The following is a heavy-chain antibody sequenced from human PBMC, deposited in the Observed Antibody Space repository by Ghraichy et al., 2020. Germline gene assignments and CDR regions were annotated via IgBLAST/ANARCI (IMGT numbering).Heavy chain of an antibody. Sequence: SQTLSLTCAVYGGSFSGYYWSWIRQPPGKGLEWIGEINHSGSTNYNPSLKSRVTISVDTSKNQFSLKLSSVTAADTAVYYCARDPRYRYCSGGSCYRPFDYWGQGTLVTVSS. CDR1: GGSFSGYY. V-gene: IGHV4-34*01. D-gene: IGHD2-15*01. CDR2: INHSGST. CDR3: ARDPRYRYCSGGSCYRPFDY. J-gene: IGHJ4*02.